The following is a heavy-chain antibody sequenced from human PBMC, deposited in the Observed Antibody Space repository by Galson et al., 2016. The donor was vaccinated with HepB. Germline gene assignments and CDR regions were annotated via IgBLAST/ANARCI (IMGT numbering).Heavy chain of an antibody. V-gene: IGHV3-30*18. Sequence: SLRLSCAASGFIFNNFGMHWARQAPGKGLEWVAVISPDGSKIYYADSVKGRFTISRDNSKSTLFLQMNSLRADDTAMYYCAKVFRQYSYGYSGWYFDLWGRGTLVTVSS. D-gene: IGHD5-18*01. CDR3: AKVFRQYSYGYSGWYFDL. J-gene: IGHJ2*01. CDR1: GFIFNNFG. CDR2: ISPDGSKI.